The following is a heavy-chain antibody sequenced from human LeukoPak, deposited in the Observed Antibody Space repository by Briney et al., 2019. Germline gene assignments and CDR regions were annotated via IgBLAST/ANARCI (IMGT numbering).Heavy chain of an antibody. CDR3: ARGQSHSYYYDSSGYSEGDDY. D-gene: IGHD3-22*01. CDR2: IIPILGIA. Sequence: ASVKVSCKASGYTFTSYGISWVRQAPGQGLEWMGRIIPILGIANYAQKFQGRVTMTRNTSISTAYMELSSLRSEDTAVYYCARGQSHSYYYDSSGYSEGDDYWGQGTLVTVSS. CDR1: GYTFTSYG. V-gene: IGHV1-8*02. J-gene: IGHJ4*02.